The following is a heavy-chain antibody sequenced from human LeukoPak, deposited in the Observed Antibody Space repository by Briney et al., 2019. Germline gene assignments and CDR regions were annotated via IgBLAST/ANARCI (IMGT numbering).Heavy chain of an antibody. Sequence: SETLSLTCTVSGGSISSSSDYWGWIRQPPGKGLEWIGSIYYSGSTYYNPSLKSPVTISVDTSKNQFSLKLSSVTDADTAVYYWARHSGSYYDAFDIWGQGTMVTVSS. V-gene: IGHV4-39*01. CDR1: GGSISSSSDY. D-gene: IGHD1-26*01. J-gene: IGHJ3*02. CDR2: IYYSGST. CDR3: ARHSGSYYDAFDI.